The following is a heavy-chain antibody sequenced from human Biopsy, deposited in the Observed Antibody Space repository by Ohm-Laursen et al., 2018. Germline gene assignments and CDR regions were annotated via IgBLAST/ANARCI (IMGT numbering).Heavy chain of an antibody. D-gene: IGHD6-13*01. CDR3: ARTPILIVSAGLVYRHRRHLQGMDV. CDR1: GFSLSSRGMC. J-gene: IGHJ6*02. V-gene: IGHV2-70*11. CDR2: VDWDDYK. Sequence: TQTLTLTCSFSGFSLSSRGMCVSWIRQAPGKALEWLARVDWDDYKDYSASLQTKLSISKDTSNDQVVLTVNNVDPADTATYYCARTPILIVSAGLVYRHRRHLQGMDVWGQGITVTVS.